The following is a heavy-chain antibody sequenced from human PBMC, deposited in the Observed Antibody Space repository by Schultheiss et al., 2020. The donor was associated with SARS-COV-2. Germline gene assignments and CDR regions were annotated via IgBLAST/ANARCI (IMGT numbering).Heavy chain of an antibody. CDR1: GFSFRRYG. J-gene: IGHJ6*02. D-gene: IGHD4-23*01. Sequence: GGSLRLSCAASGFSFRRYGMHWVRQAPGKGLEWVAVIWFDGGKKYYADSVKGRFSISRDNSKNTLYLQMNRVRAEDTAVYYCASERWSGNAEYHGMDVWGQGTKVTVSS. V-gene: IGHV3-33*01. CDR3: ASERWSGNAEYHGMDV. CDR2: IWFDGGKK.